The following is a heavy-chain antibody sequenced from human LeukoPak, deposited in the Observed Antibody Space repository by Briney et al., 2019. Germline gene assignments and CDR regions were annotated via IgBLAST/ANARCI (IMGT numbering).Heavy chain of an antibody. CDR2: ISAYNGNT. Sequence: ASVKVSCKASGYTFTSYGISWVRQAPGQGLEWMGWISAYNGNTNYAQKLQGRVTMTTDTSTSTAYMELRSLRSDDTAVYYCARRLTVTTGHHVFDYWGQGTLVTVSS. CDR1: GYTFTSYG. V-gene: IGHV1-18*01. CDR3: ARRLTVTTGHHVFDY. D-gene: IGHD4-17*01. J-gene: IGHJ4*02.